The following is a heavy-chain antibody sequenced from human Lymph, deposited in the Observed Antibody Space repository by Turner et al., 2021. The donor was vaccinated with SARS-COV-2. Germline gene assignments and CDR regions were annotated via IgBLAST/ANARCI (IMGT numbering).Heavy chain of an antibody. CDR3: ARDVGAALDY. CDR1: GFTFSSYA. CDR2: ISYDGSNK. Sequence: QVQLVESGGGVVQPGRSLRLSCAASGFTFSSYAMHWVRQAPGKGLEWVALISYDGSNKYYADSVKGRFTISRDNSKNTLYPQMNSLRAEDTAVYYCARDVGAALDYWGQGTLVTVSS. J-gene: IGHJ4*02. D-gene: IGHD6-25*01. V-gene: IGHV3-30-3*01.